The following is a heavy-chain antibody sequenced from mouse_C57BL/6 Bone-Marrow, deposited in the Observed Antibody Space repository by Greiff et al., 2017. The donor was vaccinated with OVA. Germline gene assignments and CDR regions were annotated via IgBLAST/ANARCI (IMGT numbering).Heavy chain of an antibody. J-gene: IGHJ1*03. CDR2: IYPGDGDT. D-gene: IGHD2-2*01. CDR3: ARGTAMVTTRWYFDV. Sequence: VQLQQSGPELVKPGASVKISCKASGYAFSSSWMNWVKQRPGKCLEWIGRIYPGDGDTNYNGKFKGKATLTADKSSSTAYMQLSSLTSEDSAVYFCARGTAMVTTRWYFDVWGTGTTVTVSS. V-gene: IGHV1-82*01. CDR1: GYAFSSSW.